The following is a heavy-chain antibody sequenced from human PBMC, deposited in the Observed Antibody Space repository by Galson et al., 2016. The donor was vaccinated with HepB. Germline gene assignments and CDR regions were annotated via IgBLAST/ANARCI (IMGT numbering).Heavy chain of an antibody. CDR1: GFTLSNYS. D-gene: IGHD3-22*01. CDR2: FSASGRRP. V-gene: IGHV3-23*01. CDR3: ARASHYENIGFFDDL. Sequence: SLRLSCAASGFTLSNYSMSWIRQTPGMGLEWVSAFSASGRRPFSASSFPFLFPFSLSLSPPPVSLPLTALPAAATAVYYCARASHYENIGFFDDLWGRGTMVAVSS. J-gene: IGHJ2*01.